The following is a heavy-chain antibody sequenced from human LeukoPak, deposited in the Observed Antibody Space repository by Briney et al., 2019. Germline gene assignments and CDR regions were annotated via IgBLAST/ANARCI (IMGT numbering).Heavy chain of an antibody. CDR2: INAGNGNT. D-gene: IGHD3-10*01. J-gene: IGHJ4*02. V-gene: IGHV1-3*01. Sequence: ASVKVSCKASGYTFTGYYMHWVRQAPGQGLEWMGWINAGNGNTKYSQKFQGRVTITRDTSASTAYMELSSLRSEDTAVYYCARERAITMVRGPYFDYWGQGTLVTVSS. CDR3: ARERAITMVRGPYFDY. CDR1: GYTFTGYY.